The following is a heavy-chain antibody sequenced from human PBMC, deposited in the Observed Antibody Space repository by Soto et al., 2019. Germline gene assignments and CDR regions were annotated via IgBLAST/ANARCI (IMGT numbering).Heavy chain of an antibody. D-gene: IGHD2-15*01. Sequence: GASVKVSCKVSGYTLTELSMHWVRQAPGKGLEWMGGFDPEDGETIYAQKSQGRVTMTEDTSTDTAYMELSSLRSEDTAVYYCATLDCSGGSCYPGRYMDVWGKGTTVTVSS. V-gene: IGHV1-24*01. CDR3: ATLDCSGGSCYPGRYMDV. CDR1: GYTLTELS. CDR2: FDPEDGET. J-gene: IGHJ6*03.